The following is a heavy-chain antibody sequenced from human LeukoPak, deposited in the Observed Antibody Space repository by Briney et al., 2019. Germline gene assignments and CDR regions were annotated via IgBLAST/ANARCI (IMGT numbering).Heavy chain of an antibody. Sequence: SGPTLVHPTQPLTLTCTFSGFSLSTSGMRVSWIRQPPAKALERLARIDWDDDKFYSTSLKTRLPISKNTSNNQVVLTMTNMDPVDTATFYCARIAPYYYDSSGYPLDYWGQGTLVTVSS. CDR2: IDWDDDK. V-gene: IGHV2-70*04. J-gene: IGHJ4*02. D-gene: IGHD3-22*01. CDR3: ARIAPYYYDSSGYPLDY. CDR1: GFSLSTSGMR.